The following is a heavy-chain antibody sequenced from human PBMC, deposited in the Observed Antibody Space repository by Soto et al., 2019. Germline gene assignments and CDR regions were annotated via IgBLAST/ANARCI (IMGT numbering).Heavy chain of an antibody. CDR2: TRNKANSYTT. V-gene: IGHV3-72*01. J-gene: IGHJ4*02. CDR1: GFTFSDHY. CDR3: ARVETYYDFWSGLDY. D-gene: IGHD3-3*01. Sequence: GGSLRLSCAASGFTFSDHYMDWVRPAPGKGLEWVGRTRNKANSYTTEYAASVKGRFTISRDDSKNSLYLQMNSLKTEDTAVYYCARVETYYDFWSGLDYWGQGTLVTVSS.